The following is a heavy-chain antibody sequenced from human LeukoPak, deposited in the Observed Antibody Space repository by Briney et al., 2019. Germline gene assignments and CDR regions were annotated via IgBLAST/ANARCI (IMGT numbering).Heavy chain of an antibody. D-gene: IGHD2-2*01. V-gene: IGHV1-2*02. CDR2: INPNSGGT. CDR3: ARDNLDCSSTSCPP. Sequence: GASVKVSCKASGYTFTGYYKHWVRQAPGQGLEWMGWINPNSGGTNYAQRFQGRVTMTRDTSISTAYMELSRLRSDDTAVYYCARDNLDCSSTSCPPWGQGTLVTVSS. CDR1: GYTFTGYY. J-gene: IGHJ5*02.